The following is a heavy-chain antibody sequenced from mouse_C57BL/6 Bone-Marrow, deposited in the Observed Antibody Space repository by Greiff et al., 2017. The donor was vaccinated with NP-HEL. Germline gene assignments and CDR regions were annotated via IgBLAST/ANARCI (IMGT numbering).Heavy chain of an antibody. CDR2: ISSGSSTI. J-gene: IGHJ3*01. D-gene: IGHD4-1*01. CDR3: ARQTGTSWFAY. Sequence: EVKLVESGGGLVKPGGSLKLSCAASGFTFSDYGMHWVRQAPEKGLEWVAYISSGSSTIYYADTVKGQFTISRDNAKNTLFLQMTSLRSEDTAMYYCARQTGTSWFAYWGQETLVTVSA. CDR1: GFTFSDYG. V-gene: IGHV5-17*01.